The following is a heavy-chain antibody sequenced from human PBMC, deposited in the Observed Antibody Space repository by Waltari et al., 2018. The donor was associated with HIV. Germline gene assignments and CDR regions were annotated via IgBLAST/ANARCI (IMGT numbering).Heavy chain of an antibody. D-gene: IGHD3-22*01. CDR2: IIPIFGEA. J-gene: IGHJ6*02. Sequence: QVQMVQSGAEVKKPGSSVKTSCKASGGTVSSSDISWVRQAPGQGLEWMGAIIPIFGEANYAQKFQGRLTITADESTSTAYMELSSLRSEDTAVYYCARVPDRSGYQRYAMDVWGQGTTVTVS. CDR1: GGTVSSSD. V-gene: IGHV1-69*01. CDR3: ARVPDRSGYQRYAMDV.